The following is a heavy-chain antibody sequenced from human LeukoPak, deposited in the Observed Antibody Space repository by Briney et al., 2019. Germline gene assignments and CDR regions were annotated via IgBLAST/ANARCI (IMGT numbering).Heavy chain of an antibody. D-gene: IGHD2-2*02. CDR1: GVSISSHY. CDR3: ARLLGYCSSTSCYTIDY. CDR2: IYYSGST. Sequence: SETLSFTCTGSGVSISSHYWSWIRQAPGKGLEWMLYIYYSGSTKYNPSLKSRVTISVDTYKNQFSLKLSSVTAADTAVYYCARLLGYCSSTSCYTIDYWGQGTLVTVSS. J-gene: IGHJ4*02. V-gene: IGHV4-59*11.